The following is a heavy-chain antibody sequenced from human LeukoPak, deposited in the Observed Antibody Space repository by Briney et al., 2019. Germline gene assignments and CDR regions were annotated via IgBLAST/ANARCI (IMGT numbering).Heavy chain of an antibody. CDR2: INHSGST. J-gene: IGHJ5*02. CDR3: ARANIVVVPARVGWFDP. D-gene: IGHD2-2*01. CDR1: GGCFSGYY. V-gene: IGHV4-34*01. Sequence: SETLSLTCAVYGGCFSGYYWSWIRQPPGKGLEWIGEINHSGSTNYNPSLKSRVTISVDTSKNQFSLKLSSVTAADTAVYYCARANIVVVPARVGWFDPWGQGTLVTVSS.